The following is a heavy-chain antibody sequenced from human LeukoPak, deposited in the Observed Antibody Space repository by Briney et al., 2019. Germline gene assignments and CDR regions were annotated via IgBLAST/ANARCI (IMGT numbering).Heavy chain of an antibody. V-gene: IGHV3-23*01. CDR2: IGGSGGSS. Sequence: GGSLRLSCAASGFTFNSYAMSWVRQAPGKGLEWVSAIGGSGGSSYYADSVKGRVTISRDNSKNTLYLQMNSLRAEDTAVYYCAKSGGLDGWFGEFDPWGQGTLVTVSS. J-gene: IGHJ5*02. D-gene: IGHD3-10*01. CDR3: AKSGGLDGWFGEFDP. CDR1: GFTFNSYA.